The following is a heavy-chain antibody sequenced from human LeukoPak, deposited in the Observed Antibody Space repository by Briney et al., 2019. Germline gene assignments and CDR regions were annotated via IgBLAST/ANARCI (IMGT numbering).Heavy chain of an antibody. V-gene: IGHV3-23*01. Sequence: PGGSLRLSCAASGFTFSSYAMNWVRQAPGKGLEWVSGISGSGGNTYYADSVKGRFTISRDNAKNSLFLQMNSLRVEDTAVYYCARGAVGYWGQGTLVTVSS. CDR3: ARGAVGY. J-gene: IGHJ4*02. CDR2: ISGSGGNT. CDR1: GFTFSSYA.